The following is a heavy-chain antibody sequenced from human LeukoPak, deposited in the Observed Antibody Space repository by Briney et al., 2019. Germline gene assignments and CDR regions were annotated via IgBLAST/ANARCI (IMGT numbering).Heavy chain of an antibody. V-gene: IGHV4-34*01. Sequence: SETLSLTCAVDGGSFSGYYWSWIRQPPGKGLEWIGEINHSGSTNYNPSVKSRVTISVDTSKNQFSLKLSSVTAADTAVYYCAIKRAPGATYNYWGQGTLVTVSS. CDR1: GGSFSGYY. CDR2: INHSGST. D-gene: IGHD5-12*01. CDR3: AIKRAPGATYNY. J-gene: IGHJ4*02.